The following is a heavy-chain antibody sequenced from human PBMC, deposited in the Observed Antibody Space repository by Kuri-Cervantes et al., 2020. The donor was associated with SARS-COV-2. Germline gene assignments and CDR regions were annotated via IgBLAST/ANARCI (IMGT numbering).Heavy chain of an antibody. Sequence: GESLKISCAASGFTFSSYAMSWVRQAPGKGLEWVSAISGNGGSTYYADSVKGRFTISRDNSKNTLYLQMNSLRAEDTAVYYCAKPYNYGGNSGWGQGTLVTVSS. CDR1: GFTFSSYA. V-gene: IGHV3-23*01. J-gene: IGHJ4*02. CDR2: ISGNGGST. D-gene: IGHD4-23*01. CDR3: AKPYNYGGNSG.